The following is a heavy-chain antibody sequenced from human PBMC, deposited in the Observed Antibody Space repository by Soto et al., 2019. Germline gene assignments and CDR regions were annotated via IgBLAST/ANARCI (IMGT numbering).Heavy chain of an antibody. CDR2: ISDSGGIT. CDR1: GFAFSSHP. CDR3: ARRAFGSSRTFDI. D-gene: IGHD6-6*01. Sequence: VQLLESGGDLVHPGGSLRLSCAASGFAFSSHPMSWVRQAPEKGLEWVSGISDSGGITYNADSVKGPFTISRDNSKNTLFLQMNSLRAEDTAVYYCARRAFGSSRTFDIWGQGTMVTVSS. V-gene: IGHV3-23*01. J-gene: IGHJ3*02.